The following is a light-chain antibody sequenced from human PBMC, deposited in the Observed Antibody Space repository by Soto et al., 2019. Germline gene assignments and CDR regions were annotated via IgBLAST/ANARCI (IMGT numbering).Light chain of an antibody. J-gene: IGLJ2*01. V-gene: IGLV2-8*01. CDR3: SAYSGRVHVI. Sequence: QSVLTQPPSASGSPGQSVTVSCTGTSGDVGGHPYVSWYQQHPGKAPKLIIYDVTKRPSGVPDRFSGPRSGNTASLTVSGLQAEDEADYYCSAYSGRVHVIFGGGTKLTVL. CDR2: DVT. CDR1: SGDVGGHPY.